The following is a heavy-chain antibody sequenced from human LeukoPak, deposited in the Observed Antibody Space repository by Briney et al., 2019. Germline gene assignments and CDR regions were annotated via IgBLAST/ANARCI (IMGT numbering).Heavy chain of an antibody. J-gene: IGHJ3*02. CDR3: ARGRRGTNPNSFDI. CDR2: ISNSESR. CDR1: GFTFSIDS. Sequence: GRSLRLSCAASGFTFSIDSMNWVRQAPGKGLEWLSYISNSESRYADSVEGRFTISRDNVKNSLYLQMNSLRAEDTAVYYCARGRRGTNPNSFDIWGQGTMVTVSS. V-gene: IGHV3-48*01. D-gene: IGHD2-8*01.